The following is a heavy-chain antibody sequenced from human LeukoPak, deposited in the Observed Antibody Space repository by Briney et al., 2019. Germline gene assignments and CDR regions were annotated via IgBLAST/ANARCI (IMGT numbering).Heavy chain of an antibody. CDR3: ATYPSYGSGHYYYYGMDV. J-gene: IGHJ6*02. Sequence: ASVKVSCKASGYTFTSYDINWVRQATGQGLEWMGWMNPNSGNTGYAQKFQGRVTMTRNTSISTAYMELSSLRSEDTAVYYCATYPSYGSGHYYYYGMDVWGQGTTVTVSS. CDR2: MNPNSGNT. CDR1: GYTFTSYD. D-gene: IGHD3-10*01. V-gene: IGHV1-8*01.